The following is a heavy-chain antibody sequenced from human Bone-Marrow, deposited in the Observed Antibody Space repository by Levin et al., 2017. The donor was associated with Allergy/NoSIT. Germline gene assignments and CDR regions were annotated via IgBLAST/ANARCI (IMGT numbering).Heavy chain of an antibody. J-gene: IGHJ6*03. CDR3: ARADLRYVDGLPVHYCDYMDV. D-gene: IGHD3-9*01. V-gene: IGHV1-18*01. Sequence: ASVKVSCKASGYTFASFGISWVRQAPGQGLEWMGWISGYNSKTYYAQRVQGRVTMTTDTSTSTAYMELRSLRSDDTAVYYCARADLRYVDGLPVHYCDYMDVWGKGTTVTVSS. CDR1: GYTFASFG. CDR2: ISGYNSKT.